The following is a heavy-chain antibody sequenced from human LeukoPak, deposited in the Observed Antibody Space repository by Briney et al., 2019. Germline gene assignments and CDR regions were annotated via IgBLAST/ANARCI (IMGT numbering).Heavy chain of an antibody. D-gene: IGHD6-13*01. V-gene: IGHV3-23*01. Sequence: GGSLRLXCAASGFTFSSYAMSWVRLAPGKGLESVSAISGSGGSTYYADSVKGRFTISRDNSKNTLYLQMNSLRAEDTAVYYCAKDRDSSSWYFDWYFDLWGRGTLVTVSS. CDR3: AKDRDSSSWYFDWYFDL. CDR1: GFTFSSYA. J-gene: IGHJ2*01. CDR2: ISGSGGST.